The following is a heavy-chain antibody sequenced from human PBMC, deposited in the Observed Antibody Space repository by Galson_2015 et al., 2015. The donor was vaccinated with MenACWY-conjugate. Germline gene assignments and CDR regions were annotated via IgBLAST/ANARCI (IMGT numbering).Heavy chain of an antibody. CDR3: VVAAAGDFDY. V-gene: IGHV4-39*01. CDR1: GASITGSNFW. Sequence: LSLTCTVSGASITGSNFWWVWIRQPRGGGLEWIASVFKSGISNYNPSLKSRLTISIDESQNQFSLKLNSVTAADTAVYYCVVAAAGDFDYWGQGTLVSVSS. D-gene: IGHD6-13*01. CDR2: VFKSGIS. J-gene: IGHJ4*02.